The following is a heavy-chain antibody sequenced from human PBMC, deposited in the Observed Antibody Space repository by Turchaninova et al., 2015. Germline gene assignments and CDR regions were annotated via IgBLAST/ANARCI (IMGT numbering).Heavy chain of an antibody. CDR2: ISGSGDNT. Sequence: PGGSLRLSCAASGFTFHHHAMRWVRQAPGKGLEWVSAISGSGDNTYYADSVKGRFTISRDKSTNTLYVQMNSLRPGDTAIYYCAKGGGYYPPNAFHFWGQGTMVTVSS. J-gene: IGHJ3*01. CDR1: GFTFHHHA. CDR3: AKGGGYYPPNAFHF. V-gene: IGHV3-23*01. D-gene: IGHD3-22*01.